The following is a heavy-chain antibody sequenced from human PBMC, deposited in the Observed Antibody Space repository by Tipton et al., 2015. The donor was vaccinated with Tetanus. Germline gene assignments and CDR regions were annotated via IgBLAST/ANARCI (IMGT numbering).Heavy chain of an antibody. Sequence: SLRLSCAASGFAFSNFWMNWVRQAPGKGLEWVLSISSTSRYIYYADSVKGRFTISRDNTNNSLFLQMDSLRAGDTAVYYCARDSNFYSYSYKGMDVWGQGTTVTVSS. CDR1: GFAFSNFW. V-gene: IGHV3-21*01. D-gene: IGHD4-11*01. CDR2: ISSTSRYI. J-gene: IGHJ6*02. CDR3: ARDSNFYSYSYKGMDV.